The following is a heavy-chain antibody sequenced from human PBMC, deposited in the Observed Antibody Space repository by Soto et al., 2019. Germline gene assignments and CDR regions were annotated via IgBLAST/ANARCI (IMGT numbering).Heavy chain of an antibody. CDR3: ARDRGSYGMDV. V-gene: IGHV4-31*03. CDR2: VSPFGTP. J-gene: IGHJ6*02. Sequence: QVQLQESGPGLVKPSQTLSLTCSVSGDSISGGYYWSWIRQHPGKGLEWIGYVSPFGTPYYSPSLSSRVSISMHTSKNQLSLEVRSVSAADTAVYYCARDRGSYGMDVWGQGTTVTVSS. CDR1: GDSISGGYY.